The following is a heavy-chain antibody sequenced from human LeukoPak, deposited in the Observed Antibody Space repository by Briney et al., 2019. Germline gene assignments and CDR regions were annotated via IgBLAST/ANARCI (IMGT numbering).Heavy chain of an antibody. Sequence: GASVKVSCKASGYTFTSYYMHWVRQAPGQGLEWMGWISAYNGNTNYAQKLQGRVTMTTDTSTSTAYMELRSLRSDDTAVYYCARDSDYYDSSGYYAPYYYGMDVWGQGTTVTVSS. CDR1: GYTFTSYY. D-gene: IGHD3-22*01. J-gene: IGHJ6*02. CDR2: ISAYNGNT. CDR3: ARDSDYYDSSGYYAPYYYGMDV. V-gene: IGHV1-18*04.